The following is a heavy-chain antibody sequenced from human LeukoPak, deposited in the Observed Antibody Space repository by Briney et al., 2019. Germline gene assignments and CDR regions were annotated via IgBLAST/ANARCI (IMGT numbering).Heavy chain of an antibody. CDR1: GYTFTSYD. CDR2: MNPNSGNT. D-gene: IGHD6-19*01. Sequence: ASVKVSCKASGYTFTSYDINWVRQATGQGLEWLGWMNPNSGNTGYAQNFQGRVTMTRNTSISTAYMELTSLRSEDTAVYYCARGGYDSGWYAVDYWGPGTLVTVSS. J-gene: IGHJ4*02. CDR3: ARGGYDSGWYAVDY. V-gene: IGHV1-8*01.